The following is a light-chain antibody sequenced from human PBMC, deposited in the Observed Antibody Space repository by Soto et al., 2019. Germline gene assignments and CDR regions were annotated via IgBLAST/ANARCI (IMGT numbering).Light chain of an antibody. CDR1: QDINIY. V-gene: IGKV1-33*01. CDR2: EAS. CDR3: QQYHIVPYT. J-gene: IGKJ2*01. Sequence: DIQMTQSPSSLSASVRDRVTITCQASQDINIYLNWYQQKPGKAPRLLIYEASNLETGVPSRFSGSGSGTHFSLTISSLQPEDIATYYCQQYHIVPYTFGQGTKLEIK.